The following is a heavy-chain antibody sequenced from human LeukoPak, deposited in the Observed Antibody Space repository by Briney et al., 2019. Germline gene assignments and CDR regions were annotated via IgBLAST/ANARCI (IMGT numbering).Heavy chain of an antibody. CDR3: ARSHSSGYYYYGMDV. Sequence: GGSLRLSCAASGFTVSSNYMSWVRQAPGKGLEWVSVIYSGGSTYYADSVKGRFTISRDNSKNTLYFQMNSLRAEDTAVYYCARSHSSGYYYYGMDVWGQGTAVTVSS. D-gene: IGHD6-19*01. J-gene: IGHJ6*02. V-gene: IGHV3-53*01. CDR2: IYSGGST. CDR1: GFTVSSNY.